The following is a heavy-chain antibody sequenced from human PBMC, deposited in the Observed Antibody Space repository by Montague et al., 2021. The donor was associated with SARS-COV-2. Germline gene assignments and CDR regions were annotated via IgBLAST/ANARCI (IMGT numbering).Heavy chain of an antibody. CDR3: ARGRKRSTVVLGVIIDWFDP. D-gene: IGHD3-10*01. V-gene: IGHV4-34*01. Sequence: KKNTGSTNYNPSLKSPVTISVDTSKNQFSLKLSSVTSADTAVYYCARGRKRSTVVLGVIIDWFDPWGQGAMVTVS. J-gene: IGHJ5*02. CDR2: KKNTGST.